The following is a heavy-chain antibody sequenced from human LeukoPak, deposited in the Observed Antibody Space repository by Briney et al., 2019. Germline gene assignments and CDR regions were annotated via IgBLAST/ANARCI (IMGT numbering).Heavy chain of an antibody. CDR2: IYSGGST. V-gene: IGHV3-66*01. CDR3: ARGTVTMVDY. D-gene: IGHD3-10*01. J-gene: IGHJ4*02. Sequence: PGGSLRLSCAASGFXVSSNYMSWVRQAPGRGLEWVSVIYSGGSTYYADSVKGRFTISRDNSKNTLFLQMNSLRAGDTAVYYCARGTVTMVDYWGQGTVVTVSS. CDR1: GFXVSSNY.